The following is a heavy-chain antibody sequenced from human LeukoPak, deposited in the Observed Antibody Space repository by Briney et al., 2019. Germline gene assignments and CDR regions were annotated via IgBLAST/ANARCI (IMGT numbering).Heavy chain of an antibody. CDR3: ARVNYYDTGGYYPN. J-gene: IGHJ4*02. V-gene: IGHV4-59*01. CDR1: GGSISSYY. Sequence: PSETLSLTCTVSGGSISSYYWSWIRQPPGKGLEWIGYIYYSGSTNYNPSLKSRVTISVDTSKNQFSLKLSSVTAADTAVYYCARVNYYDTGGYYPNWGQGTLVTVSS. CDR2: IYYSGST. D-gene: IGHD3-22*01.